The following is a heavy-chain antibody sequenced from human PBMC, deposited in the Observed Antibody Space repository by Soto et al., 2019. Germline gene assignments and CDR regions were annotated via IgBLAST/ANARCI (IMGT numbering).Heavy chain of an antibody. V-gene: IGHV3-23*01. J-gene: IGHJ3*02. D-gene: IGHD3-22*01. CDR3: AKGAGGDSSGYYGLDAFDI. CDR2: ISGSGGST. Sequence: GARRLSCAAAGFTFSSYAMSWVRQAPGKVLEWVSAISGSGGSTYYADSVKGRFTISRDNSKNTLYLQMNSLRAEDTAVYYCAKGAGGDSSGYYGLDAFDIWGQGTMVTVSS. CDR1: GFTFSSYA.